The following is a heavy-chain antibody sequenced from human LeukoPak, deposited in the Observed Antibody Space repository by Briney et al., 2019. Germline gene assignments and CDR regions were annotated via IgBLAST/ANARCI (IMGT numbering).Heavy chain of an antibody. CDR2: IYYSGST. CDR3: ARGWKFYDSNGYVFDI. D-gene: IGHD3-22*01. Sequence: SETLSLTCTVSGGSISSSSYYWGWIRQPPGKGLEWIGSIYYSGSTYYNPSLKSRVTISVDTSKNQFSLKLSSVTAADTAVYYCARGWKFYDSNGYVFDIWGKGKMV. V-gene: IGHV4-39*07. J-gene: IGHJ3*02. CDR1: GGSISSSSYY.